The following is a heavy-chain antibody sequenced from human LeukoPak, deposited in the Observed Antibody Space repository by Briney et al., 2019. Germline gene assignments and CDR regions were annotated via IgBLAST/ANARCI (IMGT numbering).Heavy chain of an antibody. D-gene: IGHD3-3*01. CDR3: AKDYRFLEWLFDY. V-gene: IGHV3-23*01. J-gene: IGHJ4*02. Sequence: GGSLRLSCAASGFTFSDYYMSWIRQAPGKGLEWVSAISGSGGSTYYADSVKGRFTISRDNSKNTLYLQMNSLRAEDTAVYYCAKDYRFLEWLFDYWGQGTLVTVSS. CDR1: GFTFSDYY. CDR2: ISGSGGST.